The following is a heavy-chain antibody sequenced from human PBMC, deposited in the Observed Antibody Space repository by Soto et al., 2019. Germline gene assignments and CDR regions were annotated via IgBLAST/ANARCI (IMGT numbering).Heavy chain of an antibody. CDR2: ISSSSSYT. Sequence: GGSLRLSCAASGFTFSDYYMSWIRQAPGKGLEWVSYISSSSSYTNYADSVKGRFTISRDNAKNSLYLQMNSLRAEDTAVYYCARVIEYAQVVTADHDAFDIWGQGTMVTVSS. V-gene: IGHV3-11*06. CDR3: ARVIEYAQVVTADHDAFDI. CDR1: GFTFSDYY. D-gene: IGHD2-21*02. J-gene: IGHJ3*02.